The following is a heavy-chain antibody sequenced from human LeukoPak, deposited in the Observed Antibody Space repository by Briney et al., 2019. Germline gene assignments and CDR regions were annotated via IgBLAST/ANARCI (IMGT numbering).Heavy chain of an antibody. D-gene: IGHD1-7*01. CDR3: AKDALKLELYVNWFDP. J-gene: IGHJ5*02. CDR1: GFTFSSYA. Sequence: PGRSLRLSCAASGFTFSSYAMHWVRQAPGKGLEWVAVISYDGSNKYYADSVKGRFTISRDNSKNTLYLQMNSLRAEDTAMYYCAKDALKLELYVNWFDPWGQGTLVTVS. CDR2: ISYDGSNK. V-gene: IGHV3-30-3*01.